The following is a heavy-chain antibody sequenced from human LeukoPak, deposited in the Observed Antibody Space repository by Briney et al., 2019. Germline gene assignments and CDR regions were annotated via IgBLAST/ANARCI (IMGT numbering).Heavy chain of an antibody. CDR2: ISYDGSNK. D-gene: IGHD6-6*01. J-gene: IGHJ3*02. CDR1: GFTFSSYA. V-gene: IGHV3-30-3*01. Sequence: PGRSLRLSCAASGFTFSSYAMHWVRQAPGKGLEWVAVISYDGSNKYYADSVKGRFTISRDNSKNTLYLQMNSLRAEDAAVYYCARDVPTVLYSSSSHGDAFDIWGQGTMVTVSS. CDR3: ARDVPTVLYSSSSHGDAFDI.